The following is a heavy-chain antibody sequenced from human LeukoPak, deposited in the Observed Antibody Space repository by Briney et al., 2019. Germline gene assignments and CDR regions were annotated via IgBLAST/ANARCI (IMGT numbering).Heavy chain of an antibody. CDR3: ANPGVDTAMALDY. V-gene: IGHV3-23*01. CDR2: ISGSGGST. D-gene: IGHD5-18*01. J-gene: IGHJ4*02. CDR1: GFTFSSYA. Sequence: PGGSLRLSCAASGFTFSSYAMSWVRQAPGKGLEWVSAISGSGGSTYYADSVKGRFTISRDNSKNTLYLQVNSLRAEDTAVYYCANPGVDTAMALDYWGQGTLVTVSS.